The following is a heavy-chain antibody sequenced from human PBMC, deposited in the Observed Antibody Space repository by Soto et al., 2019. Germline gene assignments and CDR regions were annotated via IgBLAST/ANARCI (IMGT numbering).Heavy chain of an antibody. CDR3: ASQDFPDSGEYNPTAEYYYYMDV. J-gene: IGHJ6*03. D-gene: IGHD4-17*01. CDR2: INTGNGNT. V-gene: IGHV1-3*04. Sequence: ASVKVSCKASGYSFRNYIIHWVRQAPGQRLEWMGWINTGNGNTKYSQKFKDRVTITRDTSASTVYMELSSLRAENTAVYYCASQDFPDSGEYNPTAEYYYYMDVWGKGTTVTVSS. CDR1: GYSFRNYI.